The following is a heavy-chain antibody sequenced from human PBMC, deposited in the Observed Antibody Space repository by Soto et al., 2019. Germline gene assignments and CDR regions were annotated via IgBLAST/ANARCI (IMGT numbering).Heavy chain of an antibody. D-gene: IGHD3-10*01. CDR1: GYTLTELS. Sequence: ASVKVSCKVSGYTLTELSMHWVRQAPGRGLEWMGGFDPEDGETIYAQKFQGRVTMTEDTSTDTAYMELSSLRSEDTAVYYCATRTMVRGALGWDRSLGWFDPWGQGTLVTVSP. CDR3: ATRTMVRGALGWDRSLGWFDP. J-gene: IGHJ5*02. V-gene: IGHV1-24*01. CDR2: FDPEDGET.